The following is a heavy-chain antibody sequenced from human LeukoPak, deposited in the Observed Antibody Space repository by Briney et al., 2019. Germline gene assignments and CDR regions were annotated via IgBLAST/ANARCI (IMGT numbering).Heavy chain of an antibody. V-gene: IGHV3-48*02. J-gene: IGHJ3*02. CDR3: ARGESRAFDI. D-gene: IGHD3-10*01. Sequence: GGSLRDSCAASGFTYSSYIMNWVRQAPGKGLEWVSYISSSSSTIYYADSVKGRFTISRDNAKNSLYLQMNSLRDEDTAVYYCARGESRAFDIWGQGTMVTVSS. CDR2: ISSSSSTI. CDR1: GFTYSSYI.